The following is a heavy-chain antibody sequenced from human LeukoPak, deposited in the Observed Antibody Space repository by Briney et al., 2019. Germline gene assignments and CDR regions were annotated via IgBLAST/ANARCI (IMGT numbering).Heavy chain of an antibody. CDR1: GGSNSSGGYY. CDR2: IYHSGST. D-gene: IGHD7-27*01. Sequence: PSQTLSLTCTVSGGSNSSGGYYWSWIRQPPGKGLEWIGYIYHSGSTYYNPSLKSRVTISVDTSKNQFSLKLSSVTAADTAVYYCARLGGTGDLLISERFDIWGQGTMVTVSS. CDR3: ARLGGTGDLLISERFDI. V-gene: IGHV4-30-2*03. J-gene: IGHJ3*02.